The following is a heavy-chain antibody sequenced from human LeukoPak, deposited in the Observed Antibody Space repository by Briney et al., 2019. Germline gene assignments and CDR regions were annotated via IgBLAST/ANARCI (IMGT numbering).Heavy chain of an antibody. CDR2: INTNTGNP. CDR1: GYSFSNYA. J-gene: IGHJ5*02. CDR3: ARAGGQQLVLGNWFDP. D-gene: IGHD6-13*01. V-gene: IGHV7-4-1*02. Sequence: RASVKVSCKASGYSFSNYAMNWVRQAPGRGLEWMGWINTNTGNPMYAQGFTGRFVFSLDTSVSTAYLQISSLKADDTAVYYCARAGGQQLVLGNWFDPWGQGTLVTVSS.